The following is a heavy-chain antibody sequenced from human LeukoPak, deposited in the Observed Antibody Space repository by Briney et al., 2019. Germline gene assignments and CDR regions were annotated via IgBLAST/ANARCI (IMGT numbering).Heavy chain of an antibody. J-gene: IGHJ4*02. CDR2: ISSSGST. Sequence: TSETLSLTCTVSGDSFSSYHWSWLRQPPGKGLEWIGYISSSGSTSYNPSLETRLTISVDTSKNQFSLKLSSVTAADTAVYYCARVGRGDHTWGSYYCDHWGQGTLVSVSS. D-gene: IGHD3-16*01. CDR1: GDSFSSYH. CDR3: ARVGRGDHTWGSYYCDH. V-gene: IGHV4-59*01.